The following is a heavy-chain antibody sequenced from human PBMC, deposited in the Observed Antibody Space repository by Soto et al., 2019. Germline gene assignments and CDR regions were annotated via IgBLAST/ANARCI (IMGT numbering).Heavy chain of an antibody. V-gene: IGHV3-9*01. CDR1: GFTFDDYA. CDR2: ISWNSGNI. CDR3: AKGAVTSIFGYFDY. J-gene: IGHJ4*02. D-gene: IGHD3-3*01. Sequence: EVHLVESGGGLVQPGRSLRLSCAASGFTFDDYAMHWVRQVPGKGLEWVSSISWNSGNIVYAASVKGRFTISRDSANNSLYLQMNSLRTEDTALYFCAKGAVTSIFGYFDYWGQGTLVTVSS.